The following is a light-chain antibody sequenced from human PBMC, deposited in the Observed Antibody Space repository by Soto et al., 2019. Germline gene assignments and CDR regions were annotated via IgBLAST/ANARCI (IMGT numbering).Light chain of an antibody. CDR3: QQYNNWPPVYT. J-gene: IGKJ2*01. CDR1: ESVSSK. V-gene: IGKV3-15*01. CDR2: GAS. Sequence: ETVMTQSPATLSVSPGERATLSCRASESVSSKLAWYQQKPGQAPRLLIYGASTRATGIPARFSGCGSGTEFTLTISSLQSEDFAVYYCQQYNNWPPVYTFGQGTKLEI.